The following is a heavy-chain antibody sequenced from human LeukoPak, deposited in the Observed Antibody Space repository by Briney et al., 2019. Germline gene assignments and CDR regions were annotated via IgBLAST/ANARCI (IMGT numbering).Heavy chain of an antibody. CDR3: ARDPLPTVSSNWFDP. CDR1: GFNFSSYS. D-gene: IGHD4-17*01. J-gene: IGHJ5*02. V-gene: IGHV3-21*01. Sequence: GGSLILSCAASGFNFSSYSMNWVRQAPGKGLEWVSSISSSSSYIYYADSVKGRFTISRDNAKNSLYLQMNSLRAEDTAVYYWARDPLPTVSSNWFDPWGQGTLVTVSS. CDR2: ISSSSSYI.